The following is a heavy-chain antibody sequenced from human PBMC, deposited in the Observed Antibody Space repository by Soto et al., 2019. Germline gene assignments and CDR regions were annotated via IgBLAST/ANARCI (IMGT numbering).Heavy chain of an antibody. Sequence: VQLVESGGGVVQPGRSLRLSCAASGFTFSSYGMHWVRQAPGKGLEWVAVIWYDGSDKFYADSVKGRFTISRDNSKNTLYLQMHSLTAEDTAVYYCAKGGGTTLPLDSWGQGTLVTVSS. CDR3: AKGGGTTLPLDS. V-gene: IGHV3-33*06. J-gene: IGHJ4*02. D-gene: IGHD1-7*01. CDR1: GFTFSSYG. CDR2: IWYDGSDK.